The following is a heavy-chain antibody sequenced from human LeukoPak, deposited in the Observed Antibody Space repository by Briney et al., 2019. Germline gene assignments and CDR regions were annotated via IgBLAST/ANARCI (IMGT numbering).Heavy chain of an antibody. Sequence: SETLCLTCSVSGGSISSNYWSWIRQPPGKGLEWIGYIYYSGSTNYNPSLKSRVTISVDTSKNQFSLKLSSVTAADTAVYYCARGSRTFDYWGQGTLVTVSS. J-gene: IGHJ4*02. D-gene: IGHD6-13*01. CDR2: IYYSGST. CDR1: GGSISSNY. CDR3: ARGSRTFDY. V-gene: IGHV4-59*01.